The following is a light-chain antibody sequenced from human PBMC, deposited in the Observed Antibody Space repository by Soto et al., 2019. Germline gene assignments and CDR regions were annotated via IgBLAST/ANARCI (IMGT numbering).Light chain of an antibody. Sequence: EIVMTQSPVTLSVSPGERVTLSCRASQSVGTTVAWYQQKSGRAPRLLIYLASNRAAGVPARFSGSGSGTDFTLTISDVEPEDFAVYYCHQRQSWPRTFGQGTKVDIK. CDR1: QSVGTT. J-gene: IGKJ1*01. CDR3: HQRQSWPRT. V-gene: IGKV3-11*01. CDR2: LAS.